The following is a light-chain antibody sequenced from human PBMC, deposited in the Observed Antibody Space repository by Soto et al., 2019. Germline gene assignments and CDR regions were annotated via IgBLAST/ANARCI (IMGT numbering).Light chain of an antibody. CDR2: EVS. CDR3: SSYTTSSTLL. J-gene: IGLJ2*01. V-gene: IGLV2-14*01. Sequence: QSALTQPASVSGSPGQSITISCTGTSSDFGRYNYVSWFQQHPGKAPKLMIYEVSNRPSGVSNRFSGSKSGNTASLTISGLQAEDEAHYYCSSYTTSSTLLFGGGTKLTVL. CDR1: SSDFGRYNY.